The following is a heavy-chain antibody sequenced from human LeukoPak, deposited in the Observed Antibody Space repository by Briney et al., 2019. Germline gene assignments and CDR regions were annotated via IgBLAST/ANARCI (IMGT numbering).Heavy chain of an antibody. Sequence: ASVKVSCKASGYTFTSYGISWVRQAPGQGLEWMGWISAYNGNTNYAQKLQGRVTMTTDTSTSTAYMELRSLRSDDTAVYYCARPSYCSSTSCYSQVAFDIWGQGTMVTVSS. J-gene: IGHJ3*02. CDR2: ISAYNGNT. D-gene: IGHD2-2*02. CDR3: ARPSYCSSTSCYSQVAFDI. V-gene: IGHV1-18*01. CDR1: GYTFTSYG.